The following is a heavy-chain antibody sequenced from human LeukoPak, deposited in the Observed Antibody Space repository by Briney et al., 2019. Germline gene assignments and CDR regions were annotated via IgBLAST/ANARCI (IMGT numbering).Heavy chain of an antibody. CDR2: INPASGGT. Sequence: ASVKVSCKASGYTFNGYYIHWVRQAPGQGLEWMGWINPASGGTNCAQNFQGRVTMTRDTSITTAYLEMTRLTSDDTADYYCARDWTLDYWGQGTLVTVSS. J-gene: IGHJ4*02. CDR3: ARDWTLDY. D-gene: IGHD3/OR15-3a*01. CDR1: GYTFNGYY. V-gene: IGHV1-2*02.